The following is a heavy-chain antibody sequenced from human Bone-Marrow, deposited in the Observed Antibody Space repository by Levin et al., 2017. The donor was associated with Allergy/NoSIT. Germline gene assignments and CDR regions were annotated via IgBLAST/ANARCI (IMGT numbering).Heavy chain of an antibody. CDR3: AREKAAPAPGWFDP. J-gene: IGHJ5*02. Sequence: GSLRLSCTVSGGSISSSSYYWGWIRQPPGKGLEWIGSIYYSGSTYYNPSLKSRVTISVDTSKNQFSLKLSSVTAADTAVYYCAREKAAPAPGWFDPWGQGTLVTVSS. D-gene: IGHD6-13*01. CDR1: GGSISSSSYY. V-gene: IGHV4-39*07. CDR2: IYYSGST.